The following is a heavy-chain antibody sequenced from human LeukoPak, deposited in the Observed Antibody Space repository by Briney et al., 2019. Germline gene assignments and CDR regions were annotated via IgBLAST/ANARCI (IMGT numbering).Heavy chain of an antibody. Sequence: GGSLRLSCAASGFTFRSYWMYWVRQVPGKGLVWVSRINSDGSTPAYADSVKGRFTISRDNAKNTLYLEMNSLRVEDTAIYYCASGGRVSDSLDIWGQGTMVTVSS. CDR2: INSDGSTP. D-gene: IGHD2-15*01. CDR1: GFTFRSYW. J-gene: IGHJ3*02. CDR3: ASGGRVSDSLDI. V-gene: IGHV3-74*01.